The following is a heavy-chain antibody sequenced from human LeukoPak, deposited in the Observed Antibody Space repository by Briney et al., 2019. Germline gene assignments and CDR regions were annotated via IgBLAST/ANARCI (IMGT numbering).Heavy chain of an antibody. J-gene: IGHJ4*02. Sequence: GGSLRLSCAASGFTFSSYAMSWVRQAPGKGLEWVLAISGSGGSTYYADSVKGRFTISRDNSKNTLYLQMNSLRAEDTAVYYCAKDIDNPNDPYYFDYWGQGTLVTVSS. CDR2: ISGSGGST. D-gene: IGHD1-1*01. CDR3: AKDIDNPNDPYYFDY. CDR1: GFTFSSYA. V-gene: IGHV3-23*01.